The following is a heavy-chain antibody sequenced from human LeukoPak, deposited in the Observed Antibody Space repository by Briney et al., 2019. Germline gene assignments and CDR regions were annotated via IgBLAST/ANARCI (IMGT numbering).Heavy chain of an antibody. CDR1: GFTFSTYW. V-gene: IGHV3-7*03. CDR2: IKKDGSAK. Sequence: PGGSLRLSCAASGFTFSTYWMSWVRQAPGKGLEWVANIKKDGSAKYYIDSVKGRFTISRDNAKNSLYLQMNSLRAEDTAVYYCAVQGEHCSGRIRLNAEGGQGTQVTLS. D-gene: IGHD2-15*01. J-gene: IGHJ4*02. CDR3: AVQGEHCSGRIRLNAE.